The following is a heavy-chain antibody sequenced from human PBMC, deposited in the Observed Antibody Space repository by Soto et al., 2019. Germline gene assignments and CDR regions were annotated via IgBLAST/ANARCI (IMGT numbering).Heavy chain of an antibody. CDR2: IYYSGST. J-gene: IGHJ4*02. V-gene: IGHV4-61*01. CDR1: GGSVTSGSYY. Sequence: QVQLQESGPGLVKPSETLSLTCTVSGGSVTSGSYYWSWIRQAPGKGLDWIGYIYYSGSTNYNPSRKSRVTISVDTSKNQFSLKMSSVTAADTAVYYCARVLDSSGWYAFDYWGQGALVTVSS. D-gene: IGHD6-19*01. CDR3: ARVLDSSGWYAFDY.